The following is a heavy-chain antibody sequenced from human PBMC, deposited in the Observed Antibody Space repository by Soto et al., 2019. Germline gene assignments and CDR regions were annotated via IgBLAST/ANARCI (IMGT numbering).Heavy chain of an antibody. J-gene: IGHJ5*02. CDR3: AKGDNLGPKTGYAFDP. Sequence: SQTLSLTCAISGDSVSSNTASWNWIRQSPSRGLGWLGRTYFRSKWYNDYAVSVKSRIIINPDTSNNQFSLQLNSVTPEDTAVYFCAKGDNLGPKTGYAFDPWGQGIMVTVSS. CDR2: TYFRSKWYN. V-gene: IGHV6-1*01. CDR1: GDSVSSNTAS. D-gene: IGHD5-12*01.